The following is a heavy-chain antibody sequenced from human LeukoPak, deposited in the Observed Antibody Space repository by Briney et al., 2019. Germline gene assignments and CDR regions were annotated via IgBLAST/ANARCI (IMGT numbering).Heavy chain of an antibody. V-gene: IGHV3-64D*06. CDR2: ISKDGGAT. J-gene: IGHJ4*02. CDR1: GFTFSNYA. Sequence: GGSLRLSCSASGFTFSNYAMYWVRQAPGKGLEYVSAISKDGGATYYADSVKGRFTISRDNSKNTLYLQMSSLRADDTAVYFCVKHPQDAGLFYYFDSWGQGTLVTVSS. D-gene: IGHD2-15*01. CDR3: VKHPQDAGLFYYFDS.